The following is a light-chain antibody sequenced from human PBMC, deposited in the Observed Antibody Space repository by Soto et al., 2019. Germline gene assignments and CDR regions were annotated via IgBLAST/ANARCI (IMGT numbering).Light chain of an antibody. V-gene: IGKV1-6*02. J-gene: IGKJ1*01. Sequence: AIQMTQSPSSLSASVGDRVTITCRASQGIGTELGWYQLKPGKAPKLLVYGASTLQSGVLPRFSGSGSGTDFTLTISSPQPDDFATYYCLQDFSYPRTFGQGTKVEIK. CDR3: LQDFSYPRT. CDR1: QGIGTE. CDR2: GAS.